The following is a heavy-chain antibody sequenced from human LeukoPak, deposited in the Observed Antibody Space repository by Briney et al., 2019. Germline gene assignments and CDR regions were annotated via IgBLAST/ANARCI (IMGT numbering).Heavy chain of an antibody. CDR3: ARGGWYVFDH. J-gene: IGHJ4*02. Sequence: PSETLSLTCTVSGGSISSYYWSWIRQAPGKGLEWIGYVYYSGTTNYNPSLKSRVTISVDTSKNQFSLKLSSVTAADTAVYYCARGGWYVFDHWGQGTLVTVSS. CDR2: VYYSGTT. V-gene: IGHV4-59*01. D-gene: IGHD6-19*01. CDR1: GGSISSYY.